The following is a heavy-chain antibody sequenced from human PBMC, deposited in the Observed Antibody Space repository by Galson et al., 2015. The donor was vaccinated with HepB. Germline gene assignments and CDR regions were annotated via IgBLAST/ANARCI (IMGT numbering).Heavy chain of an antibody. Sequence: ETLSLTCTVSGGSISSSSYYWGWIRQPPGKGLEWIGSIYYSGSTYYNPSLKSRVTISVDTSKNQFSLKLSSVTAADTAVYYCARPTAGGRYWYFDLWGRGTLVTVSS. CDR2: IYYSGST. V-gene: IGHV4-39*01. CDR3: ARPTAGGRYWYFDL. J-gene: IGHJ2*01. CDR1: GGSISSSSYY. D-gene: IGHD4-17*01.